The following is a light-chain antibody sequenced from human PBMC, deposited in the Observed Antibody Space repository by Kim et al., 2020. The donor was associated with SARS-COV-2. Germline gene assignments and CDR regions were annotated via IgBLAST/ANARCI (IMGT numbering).Light chain of an antibody. V-gene: IGKV1-39*01. CDR1: QSISSY. CDR2: AAS. Sequence: SSVGDRVTITCRASQSISSYLNWYQQKPEKAPKLLIYAASSLQSGVPSRFSVSGSWTDFTLTICSLQPEHFATYYCQQSYSTPWTVCQWTKVDIK. J-gene: IGKJ1*01. CDR3: QQSYSTPWT.